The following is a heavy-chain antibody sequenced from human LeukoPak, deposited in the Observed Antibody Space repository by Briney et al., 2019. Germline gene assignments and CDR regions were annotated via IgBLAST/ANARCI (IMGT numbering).Heavy chain of an antibody. J-gene: IGHJ3*02. D-gene: IGHD1-26*01. Sequence: GGSLRLSCAASGFSFSTYWLHWVRQTPGKGLMWVSRINPDSSATSYADSVKGRFTISRDNAENALYLRMNSLRREDTAVYYCVRGQEVWELLPDDGFDMWGQGTKVTVAS. CDR1: GFSFSTYW. V-gene: IGHV3-74*01. CDR3: VRGQEVWELLPDDGFDM. CDR2: INPDSSAT.